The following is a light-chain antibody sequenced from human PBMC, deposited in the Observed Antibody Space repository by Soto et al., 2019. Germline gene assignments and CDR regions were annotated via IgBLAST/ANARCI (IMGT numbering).Light chain of an antibody. J-gene: IGKJ4*01. CDR1: QSLNSE. CDR2: QAS. CDR3: QQYNAYSLT. V-gene: IGKV1-5*03. Sequence: DIQMTQSPSTLSASVGXRVTIXCRASQSLNSELAWYQQKPGKAPKLLIYQASSLKGGVPSRFTGTGSGTEFTLTISSLQPDDSATYYCQQYNAYSLTFGGGTKVEIK.